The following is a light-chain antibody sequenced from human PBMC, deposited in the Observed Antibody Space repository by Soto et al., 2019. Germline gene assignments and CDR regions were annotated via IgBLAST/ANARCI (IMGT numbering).Light chain of an antibody. Sequence: QSVLTQPRSVSGSPGQSVTISCTGTSSDVGGYNYVSWFQQHPGKVPKLIIYDVSKRPSGVPDRFSASKSGNTASLTISGLQAEDEADYYCCSYAGSYTFVVFGGGTKLTVL. CDR1: SSDVGGYNY. CDR2: DVS. J-gene: IGLJ2*01. V-gene: IGLV2-11*01. CDR3: CSYAGSYTFVV.